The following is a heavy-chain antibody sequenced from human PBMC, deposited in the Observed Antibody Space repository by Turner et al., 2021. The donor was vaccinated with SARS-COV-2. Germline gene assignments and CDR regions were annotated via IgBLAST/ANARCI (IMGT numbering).Heavy chain of an antibody. CDR2: IYYSGST. Sequence: QLQLQESGPGLVKPSETLSLTCTVSGGSISSSGYYWGWIRQPPGKGLEWIGNIYYSGSTYYNPSLKSRVTISVDTSKNHFSLRLSSVTAADTAVYYCAGEVVVLTTTHYGMDVWGQGTTVTVSS. J-gene: IGHJ6*02. D-gene: IGHD1-26*01. CDR1: GGSISSSGYY. V-gene: IGHV4-39*02. CDR3: AGEVVVLTTTHYGMDV.